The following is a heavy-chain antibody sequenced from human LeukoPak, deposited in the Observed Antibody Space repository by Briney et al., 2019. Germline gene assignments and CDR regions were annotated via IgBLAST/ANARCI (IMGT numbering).Heavy chain of an antibody. Sequence: SETLSLTCTVSGGSISSSSYYWGWIRQPPGKGLEWIGSIYYSGSTYYNPSLKSRVTISVDTSKNQFSLKLSSVTAADTAVYYCARGGDYYDSSGYYYRFDYWGQGTLVTVSS. CDR3: ARGGDYYDSSGYYYRFDY. D-gene: IGHD3-22*01. CDR2: IYYSGST. CDR1: GGSISSSSYY. J-gene: IGHJ4*02. V-gene: IGHV4-39*07.